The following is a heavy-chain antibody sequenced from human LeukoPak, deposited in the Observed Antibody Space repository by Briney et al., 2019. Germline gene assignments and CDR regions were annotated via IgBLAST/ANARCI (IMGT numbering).Heavy chain of an antibody. J-gene: IGHJ5*02. CDR1: GYTFTTYA. V-gene: IGHV1-3*01. CDR3: AIRAVTACLDP. Sequence: GASVKVSCKASGYTFTTYAIHWVRQAPGQRLEWMGWISPDYGNTKYSQKFQGRVTITRDTSASTAYMELSSPRSEDTAVYYCAIRAVTACLDPWGQGTLVTVSS. D-gene: IGHD3-10*01. CDR2: ISPDYGNT.